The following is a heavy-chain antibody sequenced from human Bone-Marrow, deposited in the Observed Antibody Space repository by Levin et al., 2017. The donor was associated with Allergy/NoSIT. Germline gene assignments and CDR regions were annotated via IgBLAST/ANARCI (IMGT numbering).Heavy chain of an antibody. Sequence: TWVRQAPGQGLEWMGWVSAYSGNTNYALNLQDRVTMTTDTATNTAYMELTSLRSDDTALYYCARGHFPYYYYGMDVWGQGTTVVVSS. J-gene: IGHJ6*02. CDR3: ARGHFPYYYYGMDV. CDR2: VSAYSGNT. V-gene: IGHV1-18*01.